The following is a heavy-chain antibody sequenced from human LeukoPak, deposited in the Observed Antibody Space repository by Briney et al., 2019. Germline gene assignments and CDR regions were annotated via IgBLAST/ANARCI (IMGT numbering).Heavy chain of an antibody. V-gene: IGHV1-69*05. CDR2: IIPIFGTT. CDR1: GGTFSAYA. D-gene: IGHD3-22*01. J-gene: IGHJ4*02. CDR3: ARGLNKDYYDSSGYYY. Sequence: GASVKVSCKASGGTFSAYAINWVRQAPGQGLEWMGRIIPIFGTTNYVQKFQGRVTINRDESTSTAYMELRSLRSEDTAVYYCARGLNKDYYDSSGYYYWGQGTLVTVSS.